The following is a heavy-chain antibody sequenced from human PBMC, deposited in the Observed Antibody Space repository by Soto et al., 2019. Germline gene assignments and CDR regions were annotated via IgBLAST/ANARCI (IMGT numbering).Heavy chain of an antibody. J-gene: IGHJ5*02. D-gene: IGHD3-9*01. Sequence: ASVKVSCKASGNSLTNYAIHWVRQAPGHSLEWMGRINTGDGNTKSSQNFQDRVTFTRDTSASTAYMELSSLTSGDAAVYYCARDLDDILTGPNFDPWGQGTLVTVSS. V-gene: IGHV1-3*04. CDR2: INTGDGNT. CDR3: ARDLDDILTGPNFDP. CDR1: GNSLTNYA.